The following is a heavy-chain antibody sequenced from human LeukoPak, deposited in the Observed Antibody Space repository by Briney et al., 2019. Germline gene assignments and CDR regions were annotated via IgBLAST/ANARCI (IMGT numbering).Heavy chain of an antibody. V-gene: IGHV3-21*01. Sequence: GGSLRLSRAASGFTFSSYSMNWVRQAPGKGLEWVSSISSSSSYIYYADSVKGRFTISRDNAKNSLYLQMNSLRAEDTAVYYCARGRYSGSYQFDYWGQGTLVTVSS. D-gene: IGHD1-26*01. CDR3: ARGRYSGSYQFDY. J-gene: IGHJ4*02. CDR1: GFTFSSYS. CDR2: ISSSSSYI.